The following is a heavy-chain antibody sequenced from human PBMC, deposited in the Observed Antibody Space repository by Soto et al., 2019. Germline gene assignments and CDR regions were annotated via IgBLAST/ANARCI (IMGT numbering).Heavy chain of an antibody. Sequence: LSLTCTVSGGSINSGGYSWTWIRQPPGKGLEWIGFIYHTGTTYYNPSLKRRVTISVDRSKNQFSLKLNSVTAADTAVYFCARAPYYDILTGYYSGYYGMDVWGQGTTVTVS. D-gene: IGHD3-9*01. V-gene: IGHV4-30-2*01. CDR2: IYHTGTT. CDR3: ARAPYYDILTGYYSGYYGMDV. CDR1: GGSINSGGYS. J-gene: IGHJ6*02.